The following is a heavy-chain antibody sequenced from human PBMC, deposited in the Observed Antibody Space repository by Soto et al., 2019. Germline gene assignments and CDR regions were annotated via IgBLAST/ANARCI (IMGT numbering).Heavy chain of an antibody. Sequence: QVQLVQSGAEGKKPGASVKVSCKASGYTFTSYGISWVRQAPGQGLEWMGWISANNGNTNYAQKSQGRVTMTTDTSTSTAYMELRRLRSDDTAVYYCARDGRYSGSYGGYYFDYWGQGTLVTVSS. CDR2: ISANNGNT. V-gene: IGHV1-18*01. CDR3: ARDGRYSGSYGGYYFDY. CDR1: GYTFTSYG. J-gene: IGHJ4*02. D-gene: IGHD1-26*01.